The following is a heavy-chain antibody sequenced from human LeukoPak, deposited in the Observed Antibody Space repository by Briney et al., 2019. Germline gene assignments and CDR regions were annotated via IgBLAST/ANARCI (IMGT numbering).Heavy chain of an antibody. Sequence: ASVKVSCKASGYTFTSYDINWVRQATGQGLEWMGWMNPNSGNTGYAQKFQGRVTMTRNTSISTAYMELSSLRSEDTAVYYCARDSNIIPAAIAHFDYWGQGTLVTVSS. CDR3: ARDSNIIPAAIAHFDY. CDR2: MNPNSGNT. CDR1: GYTFTSYD. D-gene: IGHD2-2*02. V-gene: IGHV1-8*01. J-gene: IGHJ4*02.